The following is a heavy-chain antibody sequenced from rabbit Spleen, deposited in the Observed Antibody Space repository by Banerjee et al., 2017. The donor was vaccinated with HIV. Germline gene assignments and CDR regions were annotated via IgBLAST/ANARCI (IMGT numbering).Heavy chain of an antibody. J-gene: IGHJ4*01. Sequence: QEQLEESGGDLVKPEGSLTLTCTASGFSFSSGYWICWVRQAPEKGLEWIGCIHTSAAYIAYAAWAKGRFTISKTSSTTVTLQMTSLTVADTATYFCMRERNLWGQGTLVTVS. CDR2: IHTSAAYI. V-gene: IGHV1S45*01. CDR3: MRERNL. CDR1: GFSFSSGYW.